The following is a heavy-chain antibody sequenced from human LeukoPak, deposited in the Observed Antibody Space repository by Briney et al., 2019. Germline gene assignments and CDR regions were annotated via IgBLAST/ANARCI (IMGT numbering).Heavy chain of an antibody. CDR3: ASSLYSTGWSLNSGAFDI. Sequence: GGSLRLSCAASGFTFSSYSMNWVRQAPGKGLEWVSSISSSSSYIYYAVSVKGRFTISRDNAKNSLYLQMNSLRAEDTAVYYCASSLYSTGWSLNSGAFDIWGQGTMVTVSS. CDR1: GFTFSSYS. CDR2: ISSSSSYI. V-gene: IGHV3-21*01. D-gene: IGHD6-13*01. J-gene: IGHJ3*02.